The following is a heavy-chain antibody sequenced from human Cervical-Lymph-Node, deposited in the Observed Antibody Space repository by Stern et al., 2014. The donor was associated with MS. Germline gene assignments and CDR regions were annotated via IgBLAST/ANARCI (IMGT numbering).Heavy chain of an antibody. D-gene: IGHD3-16*01. V-gene: IGHV1-8*01. J-gene: IGHJ4*02. CDR1: GYTFTSYE. Sequence: VQMVESGAEVKKPGASVKVSCKASGYTFTSYEINWGRQATGQGLEWMGWMHPNSGKKGYAQKFQGRVTMTRNPSISTAYMELSSLRSEDTAVYYCARVRGSYGWYYDYWGQGTLVTVSS. CDR3: ARVRGSYGWYYDY. CDR2: MHPNSGKK.